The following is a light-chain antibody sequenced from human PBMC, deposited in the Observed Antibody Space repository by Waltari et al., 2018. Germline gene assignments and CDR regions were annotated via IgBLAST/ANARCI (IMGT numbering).Light chain of an antibody. CDR3: NSFTDSVTWV. CDR2: EVN. Sequence: QSALTQPASVSGSPGESITISCPGTRSDVGGPNHVSWYQHPPGKAPKLMIHEVNKRPSGVSNRFSGSKSGNTASLTISGLQAEDEADYYCNSFTDSVTWVFGGGTKLTVL. V-gene: IGLV2-14*01. J-gene: IGLJ3*02. CDR1: RSDVGGPNH.